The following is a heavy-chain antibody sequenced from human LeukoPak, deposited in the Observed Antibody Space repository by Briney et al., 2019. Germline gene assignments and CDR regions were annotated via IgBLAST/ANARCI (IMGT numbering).Heavy chain of an antibody. CDR1: GYSFTDYY. CDR3: ATMGSYYFDY. V-gene: IGHV1-24*01. Sequence: ASVKVSCKASGYSFTDYYIHWVRQVPGQGLEWMGGFDPEDGETIYAQKFQGRVTMTEDTSTDTAYMELSSLRSEDTAVYYCATMGSYYFDYWGQGTLVTVSS. D-gene: IGHD1-26*01. J-gene: IGHJ4*02. CDR2: FDPEDGET.